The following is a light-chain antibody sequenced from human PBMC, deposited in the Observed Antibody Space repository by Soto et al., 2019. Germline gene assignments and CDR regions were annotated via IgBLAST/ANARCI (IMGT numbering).Light chain of an antibody. V-gene: IGLV1-40*01. Sequence: QSVLTQPPSVSGAPGQRVSISCTGTSSNIGEGYDVHWYQQFPGVAPKLLIYGGNNRPSGIPDRFSASKSDTSASLTITGLQAEDEADYYCQSYDSSLRGRFVFGSGTKVTVL. CDR1: SSNIGEGYD. CDR2: GGN. CDR3: QSYDSSLRGRFV. J-gene: IGLJ1*01.